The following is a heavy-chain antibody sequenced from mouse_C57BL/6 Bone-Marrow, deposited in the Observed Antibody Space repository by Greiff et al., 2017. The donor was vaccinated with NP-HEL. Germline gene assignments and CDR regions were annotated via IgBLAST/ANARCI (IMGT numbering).Heavy chain of an antibody. CDR3: ARRSSTTVVGGLFDY. D-gene: IGHD1-1*01. CDR2: INPNNGGT. V-gene: IGHV1-26*01. J-gene: IGHJ4*01. CDR1: GYTFTDYY. Sequence: VQLQQSGPELVKPGASVKISCKASGYTFTDYYMNWVKQSHGKSLEWIGDINPNNGGTSYNQKFKGKATLTVDTSSSTAYMELRSLTSEDSAVYDCARRSSTTVVGGLFDYWGQGTSVTVSS.